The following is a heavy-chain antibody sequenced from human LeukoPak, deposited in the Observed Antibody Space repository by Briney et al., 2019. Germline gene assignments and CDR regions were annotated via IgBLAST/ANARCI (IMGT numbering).Heavy chain of an antibody. CDR2: INHSGIT. Sequence: SETLSLTCAVFGGSFSGYYLSRIRQPPGKGLEWIGEINHSGITNYNPSLKSRVTISVDTSKNQFSLKLSSVTAADTAVYYCARGAYYYDSSGYSPRLVYWGQGTLVTVSS. D-gene: IGHD3-22*01. V-gene: IGHV4-34*01. J-gene: IGHJ4*02. CDR3: ARGAYYYDSSGYSPRLVY. CDR1: GGSFSGYY.